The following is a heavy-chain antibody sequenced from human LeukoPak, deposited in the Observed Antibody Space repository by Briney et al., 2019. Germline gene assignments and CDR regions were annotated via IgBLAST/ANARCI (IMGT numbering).Heavy chain of an antibody. V-gene: IGHV3-30*06. J-gene: IGHJ4*02. D-gene: IGHD1-26*01. CDR1: GFTFSSYG. CDR2: ISYDGSNK. Sequence: GGSLRLSCAASGFTFSSYGMHWVRQAPGKGLEWVAVISYDGSNKYYADSVKGRFTISRDNSKNTLYLQMNSLRAEDTAVYYCARVPVGAGVAGSFFDYWGQGTLVTVSS. CDR3: ARVPVGAGVAGSFFDY.